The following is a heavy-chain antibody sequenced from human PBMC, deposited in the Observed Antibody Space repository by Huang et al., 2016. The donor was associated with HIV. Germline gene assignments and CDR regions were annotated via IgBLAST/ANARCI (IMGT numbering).Heavy chain of an antibody. V-gene: IGHV3-74*01. CDR2: MNSDGSRR. CDR1: GFTFTKYW. D-gene: IGHD3-22*01. J-gene: IGHJ4*02. CDR3: ARDYFPYESSGYLLDY. Sequence: EVQLVESGGGLVQPGGSLRLSCVASGFTFTKYWMHWVRQAPGKGLVWVSRMNSDGSRRDYADAVRGRFTVSRDYAKNTVYLQMNSLRAEDTAVYYCARDYFPYESSGYLLDYWGQGTLVTVSS.